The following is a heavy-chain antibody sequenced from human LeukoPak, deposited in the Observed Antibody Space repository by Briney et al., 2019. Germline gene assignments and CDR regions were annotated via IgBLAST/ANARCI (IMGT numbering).Heavy chain of an antibody. CDR1: GYTFTSYD. J-gene: IGHJ5*02. D-gene: IGHD4-17*01. CDR2: MNPNSGNT. V-gene: IGHV1-8*01. CDR3: ALEPNGDYVRLFDP. Sequence: ASVKVSCKASGYTFTSYDINWVRQATGQGLEWMGWMNPNSGNTGYAQKFQGRVTMTRNTSISTAYMELSSLRSEDTAVYYWALEPNGDYVRLFDPWGQGTLVTVSS.